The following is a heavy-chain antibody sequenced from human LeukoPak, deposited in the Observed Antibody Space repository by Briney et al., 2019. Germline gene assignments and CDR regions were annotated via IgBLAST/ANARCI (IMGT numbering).Heavy chain of an antibody. V-gene: IGHV5-51*01. D-gene: IGHD4-17*01. CDR1: GYSLTSYW. CDR2: IYPGDSDT. CDR3: ARAYGDYQPLCDY. J-gene: IGHJ4*02. Sequence: GESLKISCKGSGYSLTSYWIGWVRQMPGKGLEWMGIIYPGDSDTRYSPSFQGQVTISADKSISTAYLQWSSLKASDTAVYYCARAYGDYQPLCDYWGLGTLVTVSS.